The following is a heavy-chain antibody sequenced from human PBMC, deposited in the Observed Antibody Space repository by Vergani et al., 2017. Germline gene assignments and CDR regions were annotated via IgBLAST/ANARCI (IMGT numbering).Heavy chain of an antibody. CDR1: GFTFSSYS. V-gene: IGHV3-21*01. Sequence: EVQLVESGGGLVKPGGSLRLSCAASGFTFSSYSMNWVRQAPGKGLEWVSSISSSSSYIYYADSVKGRFTISRDNAKNSLYLQMNSLRAEDTAVYYCARDPSNYKGYYYYYYMDVWGKGTTVTVSS. J-gene: IGHJ6*03. CDR2: ISSSSSYI. D-gene: IGHD4-11*01. CDR3: ARDPSNYKGYYYYYYMDV.